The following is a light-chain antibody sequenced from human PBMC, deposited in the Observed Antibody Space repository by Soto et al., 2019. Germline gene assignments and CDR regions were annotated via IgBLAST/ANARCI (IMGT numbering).Light chain of an antibody. CDR2: GAS. V-gene: IGKV3-20*01. CDR1: QSVSSSY. J-gene: IGKJ4*01. CDR3: QQYGSSPPVT. Sequence: EIVLTQSPCTLSLSPGERATLSCWASQSVSSSYLAWYQQKPGQAPRLPIYGASSRATGIPDRFSGSGSGTDFTLTISRLEPEDFSVYYCQQYGSSPPVTFGGGTKVEIK.